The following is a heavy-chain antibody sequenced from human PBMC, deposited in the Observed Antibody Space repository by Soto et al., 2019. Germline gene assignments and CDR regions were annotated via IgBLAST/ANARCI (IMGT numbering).Heavy chain of an antibody. V-gene: IGHV1-69*06. J-gene: IGHJ4*02. CDR2: IIPIFGTA. D-gene: IGHD3-22*01. CDR1: GGTFSSYA. CDR3: ARSYAYYYDSSGYFFLDFDY. Sequence: GASVKVSCKASGGTFSSYAISWVRQAPGQGLEWMGGIIPIFGTANYAQNFQGRVTITADKSTSTAYMELSSLRSEDTAVYYCARSYAYYYDSSGYFFLDFDYWGQGTLVTVYS.